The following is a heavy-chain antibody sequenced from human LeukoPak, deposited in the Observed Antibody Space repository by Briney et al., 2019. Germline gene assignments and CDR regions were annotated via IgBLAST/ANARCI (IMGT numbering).Heavy chain of an antibody. CDR1: GGTFSSYS. D-gene: IGHD3-10*01. CDR2: IIPMFDIP. CDR3: AAITMVRGEPVLDY. J-gene: IGHJ4*02. Sequence: GASVKVSCKASGGTFSSYSINWVRQAPGQGLEWMGGIIPMFDIPNYAQKLKGRATITTDESTSTVYMELSSLTSEDTAVYYCAAITMVRGEPVLDYWGQGTLVTVSS. V-gene: IGHV1-69*05.